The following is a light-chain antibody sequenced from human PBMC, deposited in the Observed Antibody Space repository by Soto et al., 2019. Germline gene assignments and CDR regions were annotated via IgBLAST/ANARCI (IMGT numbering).Light chain of an antibody. CDR2: GSS. Sequence: EIVLTQSPGILSLSPGERATLSCRASQPVGGNYLAWYKQKPGHSPRLLIYGSSDRATGIPDRFSGSGSGTDFTLTINRVEPEDFAVYYCQQYGSSPPYTFGQGTTLEI. J-gene: IGKJ2*01. CDR3: QQYGSSPPYT. CDR1: QPVGGNY. V-gene: IGKV3-20*01.